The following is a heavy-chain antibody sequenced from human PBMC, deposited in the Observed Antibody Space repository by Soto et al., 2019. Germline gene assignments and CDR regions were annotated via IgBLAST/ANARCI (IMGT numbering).Heavy chain of an antibody. D-gene: IGHD1-26*01. V-gene: IGHV4-59*08. CDR2: IYYSGST. CDR1: GGSISSYY. CDR3: VRQPPSSTRD. Sequence: SETLSLTCTVSGGSISSYYWSWIRQPPGKGLEWIGYIYYSGSTNYNPSLKSRVTISVDTSKNQFSLKLSSVTAADTAVYYCVRQPPSSTRDWGQGTLVTVSS. J-gene: IGHJ4*02.